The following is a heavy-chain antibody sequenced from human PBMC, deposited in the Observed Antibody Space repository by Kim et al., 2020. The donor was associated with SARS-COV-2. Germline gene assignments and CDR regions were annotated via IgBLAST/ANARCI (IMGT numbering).Heavy chain of an antibody. CDR1: GFKVSGNY. V-gene: IGHV3-53*01. Sequence: GGSLRLSCAASGFKVSGNYMSWVRPAPGKGLEWISIIYRGNSTYYADSVKGRFTISRDNSKNTLDLRMSSLKVEDTALYYCVGGPTRHYVWGRGTLVTVS. J-gene: IGHJ4*02. D-gene: IGHD3-16*01. CDR2: IYRGNST. CDR3: VGGPTRHYV.